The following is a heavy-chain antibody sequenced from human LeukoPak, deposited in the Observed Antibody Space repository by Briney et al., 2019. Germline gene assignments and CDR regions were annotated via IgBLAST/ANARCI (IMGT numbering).Heavy chain of an antibody. CDR2: ISWNSGSI. J-gene: IGHJ3*02. V-gene: IGHV3-9*03. CDR1: GFTFDDYA. CDR3: AKGKGQQLVKGAFDI. Sequence: PPGGSLRLSCAASGFTFDDYAMHWVQQAPGKGLEWVSGISWNSGSIGYADSVKGRFTISRDNAKNSLYLQMNSLRAEDMALYYCAKGKGQQLVKGAFDIWGRGTMVTVSS. D-gene: IGHD6-13*01.